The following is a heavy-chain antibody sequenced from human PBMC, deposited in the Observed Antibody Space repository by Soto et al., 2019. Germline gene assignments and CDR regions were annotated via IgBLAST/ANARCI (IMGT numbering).Heavy chain of an antibody. CDR1: GYTFINYG. J-gene: IGHJ6*03. D-gene: IGHD2-15*01. Sequence: QVQLVQSGGEVKEPGASVKVSCKASGYTFINYGISWVRQAPGQGLEWTGWISTYNGKTKYEQNFQGRVTMTADTCTTTVYMDLSSLRSADTVVYYCARDHVDCSGCSGNSYFSYMDVWGKGTTVAVSS. V-gene: IGHV1-18*01. CDR3: ARDHVDCSGCSGNSYFSYMDV. CDR2: ISTYNGKT.